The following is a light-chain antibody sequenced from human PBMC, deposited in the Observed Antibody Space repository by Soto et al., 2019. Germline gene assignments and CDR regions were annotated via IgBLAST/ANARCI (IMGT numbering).Light chain of an antibody. CDR1: QNINIW. J-gene: IGKJ5*01. Sequence: DIQMTQSPSTLSASVGDRVTITCRASQNINIWLAWYQQKPGEAPKLLIFDASSLESGVPSRFSGSGSGTDFTLTINNLQPEDFATYYCQQAKSFPVSFGQGTRLEIK. CDR3: QQAKSFPVS. CDR2: DAS. V-gene: IGKV1-5*01.